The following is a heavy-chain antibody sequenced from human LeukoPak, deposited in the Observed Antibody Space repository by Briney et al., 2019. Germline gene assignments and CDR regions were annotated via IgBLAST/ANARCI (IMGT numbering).Heavy chain of an antibody. CDR2: IIPIFGTA. D-gene: IGHD3-22*01. Sequence: ASVKVSCKASGGTFSSYAISWVRQAPGQGLEWMGRIIPIFGTANYAQKFQGRVTITTDESTSTAYMELSSLRSEDTAVYYCARDYYDSSGTHEWGQRTLVTVSS. J-gene: IGHJ4*02. CDR1: GGTFSSYA. V-gene: IGHV1-69*05. CDR3: ARDYYDSSGTHE.